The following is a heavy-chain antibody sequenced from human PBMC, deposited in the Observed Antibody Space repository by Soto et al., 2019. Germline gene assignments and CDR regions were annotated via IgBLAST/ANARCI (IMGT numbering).Heavy chain of an antibody. V-gene: IGHV2-5*01. Sequence: SGPTLVNPTQTLTLTCSFSGFSLSVYGVRVIWFRQPPGETLEWLALIHWNDDKRYSPYLKSRLTITKDTSKNQVVLTLTNLDPLDTGTYYCAHTKDSSGFLTSWGQGSLVTSPQ. CDR3: AHTKDSSGFLTS. J-gene: IGHJ5*02. CDR2: IHWNDDK. CDR1: GFSLSVYGVR. D-gene: IGHD3-22*01.